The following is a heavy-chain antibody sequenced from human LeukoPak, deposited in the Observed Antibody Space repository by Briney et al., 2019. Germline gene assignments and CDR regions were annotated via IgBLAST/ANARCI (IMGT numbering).Heavy chain of an antibody. J-gene: IGHJ5*02. V-gene: IGHV1-2*02. CDR2: INPNSGGT. D-gene: IGHD6-6*01. Sequence: ASVKVSCKASGYTFTNYYMHWVRQAPGQGLEWMGWINPNSGGTNYAQKFQGRVTMTRDTSISTAYMELSRLRSDDTAVYYCARDRVRYSSSLLASNWFDPWGQGTLVTVSS. CDR3: ARDRVRYSSSLLASNWFDP. CDR1: GYTFTNYY.